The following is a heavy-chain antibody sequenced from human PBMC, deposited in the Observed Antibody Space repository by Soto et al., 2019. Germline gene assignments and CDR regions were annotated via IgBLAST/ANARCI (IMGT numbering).Heavy chain of an antibody. CDR3: ANSAGDSGTTYHVDY. CDR2: ISGSGGST. V-gene: IGHV3-23*01. J-gene: IGHJ4*02. Sequence: EVQLLESGRSLVQPGGSLKLSCAASGFTFSSYSMSWVRQAPGKGLEWVSGISGSGGSTYNADSGKVRFTISRDNSGDTMDLYICTRRAEDTAIYYCANSAGDSGTTYHVDYVGEGSLVTVSS. CDR1: GFTFSSYS. D-gene: IGHD4-17*01.